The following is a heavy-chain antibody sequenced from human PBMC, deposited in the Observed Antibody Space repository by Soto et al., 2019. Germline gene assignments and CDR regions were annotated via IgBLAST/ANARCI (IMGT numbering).Heavy chain of an antibody. D-gene: IGHD4-4*01. J-gene: IGHJ6*03. V-gene: IGHV3-13*01. CDR1: GFTFSSYD. CDR2: IGTAGDT. Sequence: EVQLVESGGGLVQPGGSLRLSCAASGFTFSSYDMHWVRQATGKGLEWVSAIGTAGDTYYPGSVKGRFTISRENAKNSLYLQMNSLRAGDTAVYYCARASITTYYYYYYMDVWGKGTTVTGSS. CDR3: ARASITTYYYYYYMDV.